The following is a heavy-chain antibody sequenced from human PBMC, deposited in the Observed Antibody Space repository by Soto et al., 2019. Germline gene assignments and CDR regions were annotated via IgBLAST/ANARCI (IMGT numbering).Heavy chain of an antibody. CDR1: GYTFTSYG. CDR3: ARTIHDYSNYVDYYYYMDV. Sequence: ASVKVSCKASGYTFTSYGISWVRQAPGQGLDWMGWISAYNGNTNYAQKLQGRVTMTTDTSTSTAYMELRSLRSDDTAVYYCARTIHDYSNYVDYYYYMDVWGKGTTVTVSS. J-gene: IGHJ6*03. D-gene: IGHD4-4*01. CDR2: ISAYNGNT. V-gene: IGHV1-18*01.